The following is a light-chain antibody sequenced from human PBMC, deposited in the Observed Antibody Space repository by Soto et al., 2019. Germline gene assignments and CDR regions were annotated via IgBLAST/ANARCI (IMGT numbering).Light chain of an antibody. Sequence: IQMTQSPSSLSASVGDRVTITCRASQDIYTYLAWYQHRPGKAPELLIYGASTLQAGVPSRFSGGGSGTHFVLTISSLQPEDVATYYCQHYNSYSEAFGQGTKVELK. J-gene: IGKJ1*01. CDR2: GAS. CDR1: QDIYTY. V-gene: IGKV1-27*01. CDR3: QHYNSYSEA.